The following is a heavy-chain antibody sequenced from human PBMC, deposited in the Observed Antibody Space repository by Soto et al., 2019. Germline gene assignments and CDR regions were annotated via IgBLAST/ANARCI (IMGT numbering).Heavy chain of an antibody. J-gene: IGHJ6*03. V-gene: IGHV3-7*01. Sequence: GGSLRLSCAASGFTFSSYWMSWVRQAPGKGLEWVANIKQDGSEKYYVDSVKGRFTISRDNAKNSLYLQMNSLRAEDTAVYYCARDYGDYVYYYYYYMDVWGKGTTVTVSS. CDR3: ARDYGDYVYYYYYYMDV. CDR2: IKQDGSEK. D-gene: IGHD4-17*01. CDR1: GFTFSSYW.